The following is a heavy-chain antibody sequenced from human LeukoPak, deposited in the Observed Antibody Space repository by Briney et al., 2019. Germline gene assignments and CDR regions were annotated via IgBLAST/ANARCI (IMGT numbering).Heavy chain of an antibody. Sequence: PSETLSPTCTVSGGSISYYYWSWIRQPPGKGLEWIGYIYYSGSTNYNPSLKSRVTISVVTSKNQFSLNLTSVTTADTAVYYCARVSCSSTSCPRRDALDVWGQGTMVTVSS. J-gene: IGHJ3*01. D-gene: IGHD2-2*01. CDR1: GGSISYYY. CDR2: IYYSGST. CDR3: ARVSCSSTSCPRRDALDV. V-gene: IGHV4-59*01.